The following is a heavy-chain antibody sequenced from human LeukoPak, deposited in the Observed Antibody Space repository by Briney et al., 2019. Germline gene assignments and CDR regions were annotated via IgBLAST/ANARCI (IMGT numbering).Heavy chain of an antibody. CDR1: GGSISSYY. Sequence: PSETLSLTCTVSGGSISSYYWSWIRQPPGKGLEWIGYIYYSGSTYYNPSLKSRVTISVDTSKNQFSLKLSSVTAADTAVYYCARDETGLTYYYGSGSYGFDYWGQGTLVTVSS. D-gene: IGHD3-10*01. CDR2: IYYSGST. CDR3: ARDETGLTYYYGSGSYGFDY. V-gene: IGHV4-59*12. J-gene: IGHJ4*02.